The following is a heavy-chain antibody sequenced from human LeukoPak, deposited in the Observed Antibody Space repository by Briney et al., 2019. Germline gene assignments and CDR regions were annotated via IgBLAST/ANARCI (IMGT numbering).Heavy chain of an antibody. CDR3: AKEDAFDI. V-gene: IGHV3-30*18. CDR1: GFTFSSYG. J-gene: IGHJ3*02. Sequence: GGSLRLSCEASGFTFSSYGMHWVRQAPGKGLEWVAVISYDGSNKYYADSVKGRFTISRDNSKNTLYLQMNSLRAEDTAVYYCAKEDAFDIWGQGTMVTVSS. CDR2: ISYDGSNK.